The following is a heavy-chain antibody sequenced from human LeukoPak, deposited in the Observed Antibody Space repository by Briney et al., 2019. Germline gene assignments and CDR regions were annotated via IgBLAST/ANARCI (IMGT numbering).Heavy chain of an antibody. CDR3: AKESLAIEYYFDY. V-gene: IGHV3-30*18. J-gene: IGHJ4*02. CDR2: ISYDGSNK. Sequence: GGSLRLSCAASGFTFSSYGMHWVRQAPGKGLEWVAVISYDGSNKYYADSVKGRFTISRDNSKNTLYLQMNSLRAEDTAVYYCAKESLAIEYYFDYWGQGTLVTVSS. D-gene: IGHD6-6*01. CDR1: GFTFSSYG.